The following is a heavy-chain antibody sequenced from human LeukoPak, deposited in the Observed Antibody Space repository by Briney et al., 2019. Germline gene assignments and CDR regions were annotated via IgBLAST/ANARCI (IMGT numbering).Heavy chain of an antibody. CDR3: ARLIFYYGSGSYGYFHY. D-gene: IGHD3-10*01. CDR2: IYPGDSDT. V-gene: IGHV5-51*01. CDR1: GYSFTSYW. Sequence: GESLQISCKGSGYSFTSYWIGWVRQMPGKGLEWMGIIYPGDSDTRYSPSFQGQVTISADKSISTAYLQWSSLTASDTAMYYCARLIFYYGSGSYGYFHYWGQGTLVTVFS. J-gene: IGHJ4*02.